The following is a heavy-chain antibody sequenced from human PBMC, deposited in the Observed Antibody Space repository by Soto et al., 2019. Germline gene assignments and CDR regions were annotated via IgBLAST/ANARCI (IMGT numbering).Heavy chain of an antibody. Sequence: GGSLRLSCAASGFTFSSYSMNWVRQAPGKGLEWVSYISSSSSTIYYADSVKGRFTISRDNAKNSLYLQMNSLRAEDTAVYYCARDLLAYCGRDCYSGAFDYSGQGTLVTVSS. CDR1: GFTFSSYS. V-gene: IGHV3-48*01. D-gene: IGHD2-21*01. J-gene: IGHJ4*02. CDR2: ISSSSSTI. CDR3: ARDLLAYCGRDCYSGAFDY.